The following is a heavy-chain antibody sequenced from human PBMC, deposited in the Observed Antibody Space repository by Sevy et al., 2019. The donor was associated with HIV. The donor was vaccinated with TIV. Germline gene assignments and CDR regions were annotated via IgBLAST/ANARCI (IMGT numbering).Heavy chain of an antibody. CDR1: GFTFTRYT. CDR3: AREGCTKPHDY. J-gene: IGHJ4*02. Sequence: GVSLRLSCMTSGFTFTRYTMTWVRQAPGKGLEWVSTFCFGDGKMYYADSVKGRFTFSRDISKNTVYLQMNSLRADDTAVYYCAREGCTKPHDYWGQGTLVTVSS. CDR2: FCFGDGKM. D-gene: IGHD2-8*01. V-gene: IGHV3-23*01.